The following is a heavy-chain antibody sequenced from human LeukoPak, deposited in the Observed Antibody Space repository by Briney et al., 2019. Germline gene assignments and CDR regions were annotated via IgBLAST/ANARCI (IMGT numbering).Heavy chain of an antibody. CDR2: ISSSSSYI. CDR3: ARATFWSGYPIGY. D-gene: IGHD3-3*01. Sequence: GGSLRLSCAASGFTFSSHGMHWVRQAPGKGLEWVSSISSSSSYIYYADSVKGRFTISRDNAKNSLYLQMNSLRAEDTAVYYCARATFWSGYPIGYWGQGTLVTVSS. V-gene: IGHV3-21*01. J-gene: IGHJ4*02. CDR1: GFTFSSHG.